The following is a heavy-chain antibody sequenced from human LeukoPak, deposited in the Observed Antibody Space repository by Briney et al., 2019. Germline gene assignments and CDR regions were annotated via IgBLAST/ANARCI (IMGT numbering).Heavy chain of an antibody. Sequence: GGSLRLSCAASGFTFSSYGIHWVRQAPGKGLEWVAAISYDGSSKYYADSVKGRFTISRDNSKNTLYLQMNSLRAEDTAVYYCAKEKGYSSSSPPFDYWGQGTLVTVSS. CDR1: GFTFSSYG. D-gene: IGHD6-6*01. V-gene: IGHV3-30*18. J-gene: IGHJ4*02. CDR2: ISYDGSSK. CDR3: AKEKGYSSSSPPFDY.